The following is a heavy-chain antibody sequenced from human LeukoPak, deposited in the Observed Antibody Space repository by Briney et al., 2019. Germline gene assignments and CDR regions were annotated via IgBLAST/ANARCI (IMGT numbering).Heavy chain of an antibody. V-gene: IGHV3-33*01. Sequence: GGSLRLSCAASGFTFSSYGMHWVRQAPGKGLEWVAVIWYDGSNKYYADSVKGRFTISRDNSKNTLYLQMNSLKTEDTAVYYCTTDIGIYYDSSGYYQMVAWGQGTLVTVSS. CDR1: GFTFSSYG. CDR3: TTDIGIYYDSSGYYQMVA. CDR2: IWYDGSNK. J-gene: IGHJ4*02. D-gene: IGHD3-22*01.